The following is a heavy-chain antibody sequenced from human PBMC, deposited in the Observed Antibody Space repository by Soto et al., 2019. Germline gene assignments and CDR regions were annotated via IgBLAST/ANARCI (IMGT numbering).Heavy chain of an antibody. V-gene: IGHV3-9*01. J-gene: IGHJ4*02. Sequence: PGGSLRLSCAASGFTFEDHAMHWVRQAPGKGLEWVSSISWNSDSIGYADSVKGRFTISRDNGKKSLYLQMNSLRTEDTALYYCAKDRGSSSAGIDYWGQGSLVTVSS. CDR3: AKDRGSSSAGIDY. CDR2: ISWNSDSI. D-gene: IGHD3-16*01. CDR1: GFTFEDHA.